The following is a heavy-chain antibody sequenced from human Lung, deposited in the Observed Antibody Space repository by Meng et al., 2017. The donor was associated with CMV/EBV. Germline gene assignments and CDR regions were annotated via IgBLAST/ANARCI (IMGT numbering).Heavy chain of an antibody. J-gene: IGHJ6*02. D-gene: IGHD2-2*01. CDR2: IIPILGIA. CDR3: ARTPNRYWSSTSCDGRYYGMHV. Sequence: SVKVSCKASGGTLSSYSISWVRQAPGQGLEWMGGIIPILGIANYAQKFQSRVTITADKSTSTAYMELISLRSEDTAVYYCARTPNRYWSSTSCDGRYYGMHVWGQGTTVTVSS. CDR1: GGTLSSYS. V-gene: IGHV1-69*10.